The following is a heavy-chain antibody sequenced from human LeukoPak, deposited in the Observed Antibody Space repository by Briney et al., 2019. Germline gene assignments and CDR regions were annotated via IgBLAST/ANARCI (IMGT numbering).Heavy chain of an antibody. CDR1: GGSISHYY. V-gene: IGHV4-59*01. CDR2: IFYSGST. J-gene: IGHJ2*01. D-gene: IGHD4-23*01. Sequence: PSETLSLTCTVSGGSISHYYWTWIRQPPGKGLEWIGYIFYSGSTNYNPSLKSRVTISVDTSKNQFSLKMTSVTAADTAVYYCARVEREGVNSGYWYFDLWGRGTLVTVSS. CDR3: ARVEREGVNSGYWYFDL.